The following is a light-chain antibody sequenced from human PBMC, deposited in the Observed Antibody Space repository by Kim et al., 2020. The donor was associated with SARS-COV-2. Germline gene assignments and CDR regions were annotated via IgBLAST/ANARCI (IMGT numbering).Light chain of an antibody. CDR2: GTS. V-gene: IGKV1-13*02. J-gene: IGKJ1*01. CDR3: QQFKSFPPK. CDR1: QGIGTS. Sequence: AIQLAQSPSSLSASVGDRVTITCRASQGIGTSLAWYRQRPGKAPQLLMEGTSTLESGVPSGFTGSGSGTDFILTISSLQPEDFATYYCQQFKSFPPKFGQGTKGDIK.